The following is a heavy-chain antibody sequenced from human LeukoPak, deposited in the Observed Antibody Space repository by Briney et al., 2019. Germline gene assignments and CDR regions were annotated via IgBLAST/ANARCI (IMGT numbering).Heavy chain of an antibody. CDR1: GYTFTSYY. CDR3: ARAGPAAGYYYYGMDV. CDR2: INPSGGST. J-gene: IGHJ6*02. V-gene: IGHV1-46*01. Sequence: ASVKVSCKASGYTFTSYYMHWVRQAPGQGLEWMGIINPSGGSTSYAQKFQGRVTMTRDTSTSTVYMELSSLRSEDTAVYYCARAGPAAGYYYYGMDVWGQGTTVTVSS. D-gene: IGHD6-13*01.